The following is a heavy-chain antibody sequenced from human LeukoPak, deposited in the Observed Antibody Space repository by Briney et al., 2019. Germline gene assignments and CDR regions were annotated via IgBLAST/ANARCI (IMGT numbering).Heavy chain of an antibody. V-gene: IGHV4-34*01. D-gene: IGHD3-3*01. CDR3: ARGAFGVLLSAFDI. J-gene: IGHJ3*02. Sequence: SETLSLTCAVYSVSFSGYYWSWIRQPPGKGLEWIGDINESGSTNYNPSLKSRVTISVDTSKNQFSLKLSSVTAADTAVYWCARGAFGVLLSAFDIWGQGTMVTVSS. CDR1: SVSFSGYY. CDR2: INESGST.